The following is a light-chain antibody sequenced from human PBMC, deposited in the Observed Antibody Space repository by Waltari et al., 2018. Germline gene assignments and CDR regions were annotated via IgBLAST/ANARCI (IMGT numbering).Light chain of an antibody. CDR3: QHYVRLPAT. J-gene: IGKJ1*01. CDR1: QSVSRT. CDR2: GAS. Sequence: EIVLTQSPGNLSLSPGDRATLSCRASQSVSRTLAWYQQKPGQAPKLLIYGASIRATGIPDRFTGSGAATDVSVPISSLEPEAFAIYFCQHYVRLPATFGQGTKVEIK. V-gene: IGKV3-20*01.